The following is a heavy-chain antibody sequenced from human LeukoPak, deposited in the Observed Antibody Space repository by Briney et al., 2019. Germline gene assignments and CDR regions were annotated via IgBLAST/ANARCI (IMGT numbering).Heavy chain of an antibody. D-gene: IGHD5-12*01. Sequence: SQTLSLTXTVSGGSISSGSYYWSWIRQPAGKGLEWIGRIYTSGSTNYNPSLKSRVTISVDTSKNQFSLKLSSVTAADTAVHYCARARGDRGYAFDIWGQGSMVTVSS. CDR1: GGSISSGSYY. J-gene: IGHJ3*02. V-gene: IGHV4-61*02. CDR2: IYTSGST. CDR3: ARARGDRGYAFDI.